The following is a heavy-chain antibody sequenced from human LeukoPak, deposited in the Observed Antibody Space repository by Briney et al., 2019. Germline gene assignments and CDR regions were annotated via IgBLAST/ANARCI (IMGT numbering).Heavy chain of an antibody. Sequence: SETLSLTCAVYGGSFSGYYWSRIRQPPGKGLEWIGEINHSGSTNYNPSLKSRVTISVDTAKNQFSLKLSSVTAADTAVYYCAWSKFGELDYWGQGTLVTVSS. D-gene: IGHD3-10*02. CDR2: INHSGST. CDR3: AWSKFGELDY. CDR1: GGSFSGYY. V-gene: IGHV4-34*01. J-gene: IGHJ4*02.